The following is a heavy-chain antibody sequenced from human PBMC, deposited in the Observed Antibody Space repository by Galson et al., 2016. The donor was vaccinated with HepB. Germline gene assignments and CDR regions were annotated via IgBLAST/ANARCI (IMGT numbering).Heavy chain of an antibody. J-gene: IGHJ3*02. CDR1: GASISSGSHY. D-gene: IGHD2/OR15-2a*01. Sequence: TLSLTCSVSGASISSGSHYWTWIRQHPGKGLEWIGCISYSGNAYYNPSLKSRLTISLDTSKNQFPLKLTSVTAADTAVYYCARDQRIGDGYDIWGQGTMVTVSS. CDR2: ISYSGNA. V-gene: IGHV4-31*03. CDR3: ARDQRIGDGYDI.